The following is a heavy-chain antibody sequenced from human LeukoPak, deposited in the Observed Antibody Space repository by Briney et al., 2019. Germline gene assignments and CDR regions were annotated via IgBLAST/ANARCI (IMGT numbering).Heavy chain of an antibody. J-gene: IGHJ3*02. V-gene: IGHV4-34*01. D-gene: IGHD6-13*01. Sequence: PSETLSLTCAVYGGSFSGYYWSWIRQPPGKGLEWIGEINHSGSTNYNPSLKSRVTISVDTSKNQFSLKLSSVTAADTAVYYCARGLEQLSAFDIWGQGTMVTVSS. CDR3: ARGLEQLSAFDI. CDR1: GGSFSGYY. CDR2: INHSGST.